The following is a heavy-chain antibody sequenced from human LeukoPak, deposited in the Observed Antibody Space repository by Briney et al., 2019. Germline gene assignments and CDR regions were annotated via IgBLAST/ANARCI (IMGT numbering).Heavy chain of an antibody. V-gene: IGHV1-46*01. Sequence: ASVKVSCKASGYTFTSYYMHWVRQAPGQGLEYMGTINPSGGSTSYAQKFQGRVTMTRDTSTSTVYMELSSLRSEDTAVYYCARDPNAQRIVGASPRFDPWGQGTLVTVSS. CDR3: ARDPNAQRIVGASPRFDP. CDR2: INPSGGST. J-gene: IGHJ5*02. CDR1: GYTFTSYY. D-gene: IGHD1-26*01.